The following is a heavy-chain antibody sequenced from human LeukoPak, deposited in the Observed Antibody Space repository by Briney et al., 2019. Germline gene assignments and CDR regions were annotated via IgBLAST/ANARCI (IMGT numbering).Heavy chain of an antibody. Sequence: SQTLSLTCTVSGGSISSGDYYWSWIRQPPGKGLEWIGYIHYSGSTYYNPSLNSRVIISLDPSNGQFSLKLSSVTAADTAVYYCARDTAQVATIDYWGQGTLVTVSS. D-gene: IGHD5-12*01. CDR2: IHYSGST. V-gene: IGHV4-30-4*01. J-gene: IGHJ4*02. CDR3: ARDTAQVATIDY. CDR1: GGSISSGDYY.